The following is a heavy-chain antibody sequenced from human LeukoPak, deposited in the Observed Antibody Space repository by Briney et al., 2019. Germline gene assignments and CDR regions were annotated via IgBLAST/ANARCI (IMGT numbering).Heavy chain of an antibody. Sequence: PSETLSLTCTVSGGSISSYYWSWIRQPPGKGLEWIGYIYYSGSTNYNPSLKSRVTISVDTSKNQFSLKLSSVTAADTAVYYCAGIEVIRDCAFDYWGQGTLVTVSS. CDR3: AGIEVIRDCAFDY. CDR1: GGSISSYY. CDR2: IYYSGST. J-gene: IGHJ4*02. V-gene: IGHV4-59*01. D-gene: IGHD2-21*02.